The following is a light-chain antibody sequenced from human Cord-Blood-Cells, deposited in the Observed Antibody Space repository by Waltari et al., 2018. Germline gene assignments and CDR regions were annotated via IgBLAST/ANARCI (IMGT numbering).Light chain of an antibody. CDR2: GKN. V-gene: IGLV3-19*01. Sequence: SSELTQDPAVSVALGQTVRITCQGDSLRSYYASWYQQKPGQAPVLVIYGKNNRPSGIPDRVSGSSSGNTASLTITGAQGEDEADYYCNSRDSSGNHVVFGGGTKLTVL. CDR1: SLRSYY. J-gene: IGLJ2*01. CDR3: NSRDSSGNHVV.